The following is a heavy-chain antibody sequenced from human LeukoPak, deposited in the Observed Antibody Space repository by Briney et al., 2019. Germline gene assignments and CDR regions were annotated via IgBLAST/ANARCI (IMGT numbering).Heavy chain of an antibody. J-gene: IGHJ5*02. CDR3: AKVLRGTGNWFDP. CDR1: GGSISSGGYY. D-gene: IGHD3-16*01. Sequence: SQTLSLTCTVSGGSISSGGYYWSGIRQYPGKALEWIGSIYYSGSTYYNPSLKSRPTISVDTSNNQFSLNLSSVTAADTAVYYCAKVLRGTGNWFDPWGQGTLVTVSS. V-gene: IGHV4-31*03. CDR2: IYYSGST.